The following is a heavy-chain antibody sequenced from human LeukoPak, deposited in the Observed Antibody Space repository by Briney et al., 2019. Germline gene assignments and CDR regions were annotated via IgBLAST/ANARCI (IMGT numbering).Heavy chain of an antibody. Sequence: SETLSLTCTVSGGSISSGGYYWSWIRQHPGKGLEWIGYIYYSGSPNYNPSLKSRVTISVDTSKHQCSLKLSSVTAADTAVYYCARSLRYFDWSDAFDIWGQGTMVTVSS. V-gene: IGHV4-61*08. J-gene: IGHJ3*02. D-gene: IGHD3-9*01. CDR1: GGSISSGGYY. CDR2: IYYSGSP. CDR3: ARSLRYFDWSDAFDI.